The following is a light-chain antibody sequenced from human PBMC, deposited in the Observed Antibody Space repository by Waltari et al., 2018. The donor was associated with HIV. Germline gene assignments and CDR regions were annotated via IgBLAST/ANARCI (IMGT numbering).Light chain of an antibody. CDR3: QQYNNWPPLT. CDR2: GAS. V-gene: IGKV3D-15*01. Sequence: EVVMTQSPATLYVSPGEGATLSCRASQSVGSNLAWYQQKPGQAPRLLIYGASSRATGIPARFSGSGSGTEFTLTISSLQSEDFAIYFCQQYNNWPPLTFGGGTKVEIK. CDR1: QSVGSN. J-gene: IGKJ4*01.